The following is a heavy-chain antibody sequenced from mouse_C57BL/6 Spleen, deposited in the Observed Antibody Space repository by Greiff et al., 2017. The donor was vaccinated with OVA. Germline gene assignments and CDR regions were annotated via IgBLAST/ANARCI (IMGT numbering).Heavy chain of an antibody. D-gene: IGHD1-1*01. CDR3: ARGSTTFDFDY. J-gene: IGHJ2*01. CDR1: GYAFSSSW. Sequence: LQESGPELVKPGASVKISCKASGYAFSSSWMNWVKQRPGKGLEWIGRIYPGDGDTNYNGKFKGKATLTADKSSSTAYMQLSSLTSEDSAVYFCARGSTTFDFDYWGQGTTLTVSS. V-gene: IGHV1-82*01. CDR2: IYPGDGDT.